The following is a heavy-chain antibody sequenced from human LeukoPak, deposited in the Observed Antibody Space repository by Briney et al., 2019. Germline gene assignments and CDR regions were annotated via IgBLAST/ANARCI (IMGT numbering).Heavy chain of an antibody. CDR3: ATAGSSSSLFDP. Sequence: ASVKVSCKVSGYTLTELSMHWVRQAPGKGLEWMGGFDPEDGETIYAQKFQGRVTMTEDTSTDTAYMELSSLRSEDTAVYYCATAGSSSSLFDPWGQGTLVTVSS. J-gene: IGHJ5*02. CDR1: GYTLTELS. V-gene: IGHV1-24*01. CDR2: FDPEDGET. D-gene: IGHD6-6*01.